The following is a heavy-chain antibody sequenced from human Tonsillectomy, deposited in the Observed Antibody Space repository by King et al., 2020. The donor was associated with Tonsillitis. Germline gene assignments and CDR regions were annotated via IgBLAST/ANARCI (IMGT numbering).Heavy chain of an antibody. V-gene: IGHV3-74*01. CDR2: ITSDGSST. CDR1: GFTFSDYW. J-gene: IGHJ5*02. Sequence: VQLVKSGGGLVQPGGSLRLSCAASGFTFSDYWIHWVRQAPGKGLVWVSRITSDGSSTTYADSVKGRFTISRDNAKNTLYLQMNSLRAEDTAVYYCARDGGLSTPLDPWGQGTLVTVSS. D-gene: IGHD3-3*02. CDR3: ARDGGLSTPLDP.